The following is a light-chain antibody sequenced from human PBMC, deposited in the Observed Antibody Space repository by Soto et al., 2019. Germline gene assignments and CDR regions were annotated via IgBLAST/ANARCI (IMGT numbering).Light chain of an antibody. CDR2: EVT. Sequence: QSVLTQPPSASGFPGQSVTISCTGTSSDVGYYDYVSWYQQHPGKAPKLVIYEVTKRPSGVPDRVSASKSGNTASLTVSGLRAEDEADYFCCSYAGGYTHLFGTGTKVTV. CDR3: CSYAGGYTHL. J-gene: IGLJ1*01. CDR1: SSDVGYYDY. V-gene: IGLV2-8*01.